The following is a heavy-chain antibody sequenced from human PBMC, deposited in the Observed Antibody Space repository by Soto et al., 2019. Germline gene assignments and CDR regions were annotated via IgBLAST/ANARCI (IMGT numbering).Heavy chain of an antibody. CDR2: ISGHDATT. V-gene: IGHV1-18*01. CDR3: ARGPTLDAFDI. Sequence: QVQLVQSGTEVKKPGASVKVSCKASGYTFTSYGISWVRQAPGQGLEWMGWISGHDATTRHAQKLQGRVTMTADTATSTAYMELRSLRCDDTAVYYCARGPTLDAFDIWGQGTVVSVSS. CDR1: GYTFTSYG. J-gene: IGHJ3*02.